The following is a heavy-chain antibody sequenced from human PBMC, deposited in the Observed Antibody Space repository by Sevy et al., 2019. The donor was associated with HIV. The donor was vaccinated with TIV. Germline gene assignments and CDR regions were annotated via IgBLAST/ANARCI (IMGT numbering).Heavy chain of an antibody. J-gene: IGHJ6*03. V-gene: IGHV3-30-3*01. CDR1: GFTFSSYA. D-gene: IGHD3-22*01. CDR2: ISYDGSNK. CDR3: ARDFSTMIVVDYYYMDV. Sequence: GGSLRLSCAASGFTFSSYAMHWVRQAPGKGLEWVAVISYDGSNKYYADSVKGRFTISRDNSKNTLYLQMNSLRAEDTAVYYCARDFSTMIVVDYYYMDVWGKGTTVTVSS.